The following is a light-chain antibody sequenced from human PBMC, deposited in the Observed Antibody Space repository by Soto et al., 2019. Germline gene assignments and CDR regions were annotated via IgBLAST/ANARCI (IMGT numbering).Light chain of an antibody. J-gene: IGKJ1*01. Sequence: EIVMTQSPLSLTVTPGEPASISCKSSQSLLHSNGNTFLDWYMQKPGQSPELLIYLGSRRAPGAPDRVSGSGSGTDFTLRISTVEADDAGIYYCMQALQTPRTFAQGTKLEI. V-gene: IGKV2-28*01. CDR1: QSLLHSNGNTF. CDR3: MQALQTPRT. CDR2: LGS.